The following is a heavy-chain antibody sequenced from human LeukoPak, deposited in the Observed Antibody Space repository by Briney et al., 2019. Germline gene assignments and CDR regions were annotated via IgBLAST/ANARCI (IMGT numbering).Heavy chain of an antibody. Sequence: SETLSFTCAVYGGSFSGYYWSWIRQPPGKGLEWIGEINHSGSTNYNPSLKSRVTISVDTSKNQFSLKLSSVTAADTAVYYCARVVTMVRGVIPTVYYYMDVWGKGTTVTISS. D-gene: IGHD3-10*01. V-gene: IGHV4-34*01. CDR2: INHSGST. CDR1: GGSFSGYY. CDR3: ARVVTMVRGVIPTVYYYMDV. J-gene: IGHJ6*03.